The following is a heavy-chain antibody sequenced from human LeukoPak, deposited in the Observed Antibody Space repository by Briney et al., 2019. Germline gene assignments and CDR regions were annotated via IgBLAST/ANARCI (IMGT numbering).Heavy chain of an antibody. J-gene: IGHJ5*02. CDR3: ARARATTVTRTWFDP. CDR2: INHSGST. Sequence: SETLSLTCTVSGGSISSYYWSWIRQPPGKGLEWIGEINHSGSTNYSPSLKSRVTISVDTSKNQFSLKLSSVTAADTAVYYCARARATTVTRTWFDPWGQGTLVTVSS. D-gene: IGHD4-17*01. CDR1: GGSISSYY. V-gene: IGHV4-34*01.